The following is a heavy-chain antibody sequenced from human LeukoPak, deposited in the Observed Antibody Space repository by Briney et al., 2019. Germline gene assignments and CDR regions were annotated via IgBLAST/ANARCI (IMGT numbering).Heavy chain of an antibody. V-gene: IGHV4-4*02. CDR1: GGSINSIYW. D-gene: IGHD2-15*01. CDR2: IQHSGNI. Sequence: SETLSLTCAVSGGSINSIYWWSWVRQPPGKGLEWIGEIQHSGNINYNLSLKSRVTISVDRSKNQFSLKLSSVTAADTAVYYCARESLDCSGGSCYPDYFDYWGQGTLVTVSS. CDR3: ARESLDCSGGSCYPDYFDY. J-gene: IGHJ4*02.